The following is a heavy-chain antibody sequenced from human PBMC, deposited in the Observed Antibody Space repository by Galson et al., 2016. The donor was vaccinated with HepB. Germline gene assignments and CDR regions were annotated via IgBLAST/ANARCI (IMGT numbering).Heavy chain of an antibody. Sequence: SVKVSCKASGYRFPTYGISWVRKAPGQGLEWLRWISANSGNTIYAQKFQDRITMTRDTSASTVYMDLRSLRSYETAVYYCARDVQFRFDYWGQGTLVTVSS. CDR3: ARDVQFRFDY. V-gene: IGHV1-18*04. J-gene: IGHJ4*02. CDR1: GYRFPTYG. D-gene: IGHD4-11*01. CDR2: ISANSGNT.